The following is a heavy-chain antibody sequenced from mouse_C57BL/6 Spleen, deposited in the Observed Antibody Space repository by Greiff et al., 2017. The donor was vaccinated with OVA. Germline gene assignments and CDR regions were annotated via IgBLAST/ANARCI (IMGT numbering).Heavy chain of an antibody. D-gene: IGHD3-3*01. CDR3: ARGGRVLDY. CDR2: INPSTGGT. Sequence: QLQQSGPELVKPGASVKISCKASGYSFTGYYMNWVKQSPEKSLEWIGEINPSTGGTTYNQKFKAKATLTVDKSSSTAYMQLKSLTSEDSAVYYCARGGRVLDYWGQGTTLTVSS. V-gene: IGHV1-42*01. CDR1: GYSFTGYY. J-gene: IGHJ2*01.